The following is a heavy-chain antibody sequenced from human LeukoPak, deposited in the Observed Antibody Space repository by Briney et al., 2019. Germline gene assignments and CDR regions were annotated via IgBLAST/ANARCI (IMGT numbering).Heavy chain of an antibody. CDR1: GFTFSSYG. Sequence: GGSLRLSCAASGFTFSSYGMHWVRQAPGKGLEWVAVIWYDGSNKYCADSEKGRSTISRDNSKNTLYLQMNSLRVEDTAVYYCAVEYNSSPYAFDLWGQGTKVTVSS. V-gene: IGHV3-33*01. J-gene: IGHJ3*01. D-gene: IGHD2/OR15-2a*01. CDR2: IWYDGSNK. CDR3: AVEYNSSPYAFDL.